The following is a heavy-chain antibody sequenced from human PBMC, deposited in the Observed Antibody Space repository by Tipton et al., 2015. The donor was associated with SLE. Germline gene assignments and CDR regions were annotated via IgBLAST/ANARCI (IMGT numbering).Heavy chain of an antibody. V-gene: IGHV4-38-2*02. CDR3: AIYYDFWSGYGLGNRGWFDP. Sequence: TLSLTCSVSGNSITSSHYWGWIRQPPGKGLEWIANVYLSGSTHYNPSLKSRVTISVDTSKNQFSLKLSSVTAADTAVYHCAIYYDFWSGYGLGNRGWFDPWGQGTLVTVSS. J-gene: IGHJ5*02. D-gene: IGHD3-3*01. CDR1: GNSITSSHY. CDR2: VYLSGST.